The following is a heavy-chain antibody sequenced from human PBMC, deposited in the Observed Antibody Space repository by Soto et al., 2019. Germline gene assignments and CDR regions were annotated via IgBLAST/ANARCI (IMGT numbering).Heavy chain of an antibody. CDR3: ARSHYTYGLLIDY. D-gene: IGHD2-8*01. V-gene: IGHV4-39*01. J-gene: IGHJ4*02. Sequence: SETLSLTCSVSGDSITTNGYYWGWIRQPPGKGLQWIGNVYSTGSTFSHPSLTSRVFISVDTSKNKFSLRLTSVTAADTAVYYCARSHYTYGLLIDYWGPGIMGTVSS. CDR2: VYSTGST. CDR1: GDSITTNGYY.